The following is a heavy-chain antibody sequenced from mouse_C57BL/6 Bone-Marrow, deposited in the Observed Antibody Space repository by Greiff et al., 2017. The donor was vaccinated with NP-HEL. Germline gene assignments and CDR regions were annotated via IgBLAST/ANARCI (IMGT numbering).Heavy chain of an antibody. CDR1: GYTFTGYW. V-gene: IGHV1-9*01. CDR3: ARYGGGNYLDY. D-gene: IGHD2-1*01. J-gene: IGHJ4*01. Sequence: QVQLQQSGAELMKPGASVKLSCKATGYTFTGYWIEWVKQRPGHGLEWIGEILPGSGSTNYNEKFKGKATFTADTSNTAYMQLSSLTTEDSAIYYCARYGGGNYLDYWGQGTSVTVSS. CDR2: ILPGSGST.